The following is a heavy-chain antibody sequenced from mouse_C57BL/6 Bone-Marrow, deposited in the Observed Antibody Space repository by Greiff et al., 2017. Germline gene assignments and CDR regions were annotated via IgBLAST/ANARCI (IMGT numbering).Heavy chain of an antibody. J-gene: IGHJ1*03. CDR3: ARGEYYGSSRYFDV. CDR1: GYTFTSYW. CDR2: IDPSDSYT. D-gene: IGHD1-1*01. V-gene: IGHV1-50*01. Sequence: QVQLQQPGAELVKPGASVKLSCKASGYTFTSYWMQWVKQRPGQGLEWIGEIDPSDSYTNYNQKFKGKATLTVDTSSSTAYMQLSSLTSEDSAVYFCARGEYYGSSRYFDVWGTGTTVTVSS.